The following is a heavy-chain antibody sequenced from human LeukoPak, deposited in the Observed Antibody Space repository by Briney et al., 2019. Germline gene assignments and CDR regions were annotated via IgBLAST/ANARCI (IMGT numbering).Heavy chain of an antibody. CDR1: GFTFSSYA. D-gene: IGHD4-17*01. CDR3: AKAWGDGDYSPIDY. Sequence: HPGGSLRLSCAASGFTFSSYAMSWVRQAPGKGLEWVSAISGSGGSTYYADSVKGRFTISRDNSKNTLYLQMNSLRAEDTAVYYCAKAWGDGDYSPIDYWGQGTLVTVSS. CDR2: ISGSGGST. V-gene: IGHV3-23*01. J-gene: IGHJ4*02.